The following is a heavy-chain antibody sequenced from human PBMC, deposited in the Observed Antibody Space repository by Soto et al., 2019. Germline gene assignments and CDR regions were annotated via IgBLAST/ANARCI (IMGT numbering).Heavy chain of an antibody. J-gene: IGHJ4*01. V-gene: IGHV3-30-3*01. CDR3: ARDPSPYTSGWYGIDF. CDR2: MSYDGTNT. CDR1: GFMFSAYA. D-gene: IGHD6-19*01. Sequence: HPGGSLRLSCTASGFMFSAYAMLWVRQAPGKGLEWVAAMSYDGTNTYYADSVKGRFTISRDNSKNTLFLQMSSLTADDSAVYYCARDPSPYTSGWYGIDFWGLGTRVTVSS.